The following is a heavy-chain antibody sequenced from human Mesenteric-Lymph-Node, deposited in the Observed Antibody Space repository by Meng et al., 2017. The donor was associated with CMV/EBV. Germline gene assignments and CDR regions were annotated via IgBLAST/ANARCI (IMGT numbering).Heavy chain of an antibody. CDR3: ATEGSSSWGAWFDP. CDR2: FIPILDTA. J-gene: IGHJ5*02. Sequence: KISGGSFSNDPVSWLRQTPGQGLEWVGGFIPILDTANYAEKFQGRVTITADKSTNTAYMELSSLTSDETAFYYCATEGSSSWGAWFDPWGQGTLVTVSS. V-gene: IGHV1-69*06. CDR1: GGSFSNDP. D-gene: IGHD6-13*01.